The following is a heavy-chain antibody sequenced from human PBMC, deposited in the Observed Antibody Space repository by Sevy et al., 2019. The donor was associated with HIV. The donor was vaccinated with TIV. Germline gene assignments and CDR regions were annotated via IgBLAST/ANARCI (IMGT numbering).Heavy chain of an antibody. Sequence: GGSLGLSCAASGFTVSSNYMSWVRQAPGKGLEWVSVIYSGGSTYYADSVKGRFTISRDNSKNTLYLQMNSLRAEDTAVYYCAREFAAAGTFYYYYMDVWGKGTTVTVSS. J-gene: IGHJ6*03. CDR3: AREFAAAGTFYYYYMDV. CDR2: IYSGGST. D-gene: IGHD6-13*01. CDR1: GFTVSSNY. V-gene: IGHV3-53*01.